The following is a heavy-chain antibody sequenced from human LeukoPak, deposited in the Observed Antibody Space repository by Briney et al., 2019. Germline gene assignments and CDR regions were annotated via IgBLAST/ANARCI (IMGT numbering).Heavy chain of an antibody. V-gene: IGHV4-59*01. CDR1: GDSISSYY. CDR3: ARVYAYCSSTSCYGNYMDV. J-gene: IGHJ6*03. D-gene: IGHD2-2*01. CDR2: IYNSGST. Sequence: SETLSLTCTVSGDSISSYYWSWIRQPPGKGLEWIGYIYNSGSTNYNPSLKSRLTMSVDTSKNHFSLKLRSVTAADTAVYYCARVYAYCSSTSCYGNYMDVWGKGTTVTVSS.